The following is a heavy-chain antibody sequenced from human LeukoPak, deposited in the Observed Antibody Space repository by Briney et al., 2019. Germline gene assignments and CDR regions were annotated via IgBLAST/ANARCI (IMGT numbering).Heavy chain of an antibody. CDR2: IKTKAEGVTT. CDR3: STVDSGWYPTDYYGVDV. V-gene: IGHV3-15*01. D-gene: IGHD6-19*01. CDR1: GFTFSKAW. Sequence: GGSLRLSCVASGFTFSKAWMSWVRQAPGKTLEWLGRIKTKAEGVTTDYAEPVQGRFTISRDDSKNTLYLQMNSLKTEDTAVYYCSTVDSGWYPTDYYGVDVWGQGTTVTVSS. J-gene: IGHJ6*02.